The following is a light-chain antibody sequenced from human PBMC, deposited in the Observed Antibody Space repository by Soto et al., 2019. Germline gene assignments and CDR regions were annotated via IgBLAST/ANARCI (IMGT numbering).Light chain of an antibody. CDR1: QSVTSNY. CDR2: GAS. CDR3: HQYTSSPT. Sequence: EIVLTQSPGTLSLSPGERATHSSRASQSVTSNYLAWYQQKPGQAPRLLVYGASSRATGIPDRFSGSGSGTDFTFTFSRLEPEDFAAYYCHQYTSSPTFGGGTKV. V-gene: IGKV3-20*01. J-gene: IGKJ4*01.